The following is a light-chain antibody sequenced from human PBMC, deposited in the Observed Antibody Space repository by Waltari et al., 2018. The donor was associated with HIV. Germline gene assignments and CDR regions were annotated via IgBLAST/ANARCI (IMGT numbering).Light chain of an antibody. CDR2: GNS. V-gene: IGLV1-40*01. CDR3: RSYDTSLSGSGV. CDR1: SSNIGAGFD. J-gene: IGLJ2*01. Sequence: QPVLTQPPSASAAPGQRAPLSRTGCSSNIGAGFDVNWYQRLPGTAARALNYGNSNRPSGVPDRFSGSKSGTSASLAITGLQAEDEADYYCRSYDTSLSGSGVFGGGTKLTVL.